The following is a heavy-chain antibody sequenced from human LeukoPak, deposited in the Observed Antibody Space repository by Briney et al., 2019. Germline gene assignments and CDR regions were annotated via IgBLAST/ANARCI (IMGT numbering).Heavy chain of an antibody. CDR1: GYTFTGYY. Sequence: ASVKVSCKASGYTFTGYYMHWVRQAPGQGLEGMGWINPNSGGTNYAQKFQGRVTMTRDTSISTAYMELSKLRSDDTAVYYCAATLYCSSTSCYLSFDYWGQGTLVTVSS. CDR3: AATLYCSSTSCYLSFDY. CDR2: INPNSGGT. J-gene: IGHJ4*02. V-gene: IGHV1-2*02. D-gene: IGHD2-2*01.